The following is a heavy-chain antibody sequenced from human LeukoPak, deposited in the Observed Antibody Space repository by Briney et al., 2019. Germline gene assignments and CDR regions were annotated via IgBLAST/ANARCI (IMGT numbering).Heavy chain of an antibody. CDR3: ARDRTKSPNAFDI. CDR1: GGSISSYY. D-gene: IGHD2-8*01. CDR2: TYYSGST. Sequence: SETLSLTCTVSGGSISSYYWSWIRQPPGKGLEWIGYTYYSGSTNYNPSLKSRVTISVDTSKNQFSLKLSSVTAADTAVYYCARDRTKSPNAFDIWGQGTMVTVSS. V-gene: IGHV4-59*01. J-gene: IGHJ3*02.